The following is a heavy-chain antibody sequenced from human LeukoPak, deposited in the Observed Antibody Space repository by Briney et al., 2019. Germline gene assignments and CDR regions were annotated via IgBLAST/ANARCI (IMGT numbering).Heavy chain of an antibody. CDR1: GFTFRTYA. CDR3: ARVFHIGGDDY. J-gene: IGHJ4*02. V-gene: IGHV3-64*01. Sequence: GGSLRLSCAVSGFTFRTYAMHCVRQAPGKGLEYVSAISNNGGNTYYANSVKGRFTISRDNSKNTLYLHMGSLRAEDMAVYYCARVFHIGGDDYWGQGTLVTVSS. D-gene: IGHD1-26*01. CDR2: ISNNGGNT.